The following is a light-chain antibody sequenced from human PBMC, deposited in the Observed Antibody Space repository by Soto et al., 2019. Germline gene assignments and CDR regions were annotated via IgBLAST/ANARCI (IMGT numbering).Light chain of an antibody. V-gene: IGLV2-14*01. J-gene: IGLJ1*01. CDR2: EVT. CDR3: TSYTSSSNQV. Sequence: QSALTQPASVSGSPGQSITISCTGTSSDVGGYDYVSWYQQHPGTAPRLIIFEVTNRPSGVSNRFSGSKSGNTASLTISGLQAEDEADYYCTSYTSSSNQVLGNGTKVT. CDR1: SSDVGGYDY.